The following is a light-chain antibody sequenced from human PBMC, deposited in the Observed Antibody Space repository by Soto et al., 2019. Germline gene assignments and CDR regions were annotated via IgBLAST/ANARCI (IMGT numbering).Light chain of an antibody. V-gene: IGKV1-39*01. CDR2: AAS. Sequence: DIQLTQSPSSLSASVGDRVTITCRASQSISSYLNWYQQKPGKAPKLLIYAASSLQSGVPSRLSGSGSETDFTLTISRLQPEDFATYYCQQSYSTFWTFGQGTKVELK. J-gene: IGKJ1*01. CDR3: QQSYSTFWT. CDR1: QSISSY.